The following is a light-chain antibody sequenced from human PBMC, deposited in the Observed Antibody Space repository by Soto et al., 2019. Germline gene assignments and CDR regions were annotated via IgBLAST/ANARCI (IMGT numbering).Light chain of an antibody. V-gene: IGLV2-23*01. CDR1: SSDVGSYSL. Sequence: QSVLTQPASVSGSPGQSITISCTGTSSDVGSYSLLSWYQHHPGKAPKLIIYEDIKGPSGVSNRFSGSKSGNTASLRISGLQAEDEADYYCYTYAGGSTYLFGTG. J-gene: IGLJ1*01. CDR3: YTYAGGSTYL. CDR2: EDI.